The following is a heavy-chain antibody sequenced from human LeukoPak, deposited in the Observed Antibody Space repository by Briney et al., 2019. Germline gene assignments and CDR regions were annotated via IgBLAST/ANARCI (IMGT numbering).Heavy chain of an antibody. V-gene: IGHV4-4*07. D-gene: IGHD4-11*01. Sequence: PSETLSLTCTVSGGSISNYWSWIRPPAGKGLGWIGRIYTSGSTNYNPSLKSRVTMSVDTSKNQFSLKLSSVTAADTAVYYCARGVTTGFDWFDPWGQGTLVTVSS. CDR1: GGSISNY. CDR3: ARGVTTGFDWFDP. J-gene: IGHJ5*02. CDR2: IYTSGST.